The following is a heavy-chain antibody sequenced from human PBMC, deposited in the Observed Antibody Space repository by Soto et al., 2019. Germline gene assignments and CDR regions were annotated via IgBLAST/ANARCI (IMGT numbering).Heavy chain of an antibody. Sequence: GGSLKLSCAASGFTFSDHYMSWIRQAPGKGLEWIGYSSNSGSFTRYADSVKGRFSISRDNAKNSLYLQINSLRGDDTAIYYCVRSGDNYNLLDYWGQGTPVTVSS. CDR2: SSNSGSFT. CDR3: VRSGDNYNLLDY. J-gene: IGHJ4*02. D-gene: IGHD1-1*01. CDR1: GFTFSDHY. V-gene: IGHV3-11*06.